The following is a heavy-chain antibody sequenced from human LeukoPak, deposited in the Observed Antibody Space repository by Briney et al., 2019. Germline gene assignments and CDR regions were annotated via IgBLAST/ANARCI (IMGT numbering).Heavy chain of an antibody. J-gene: IGHJ6*02. CDR3: ARVQSGSSDYYYYGMDV. CDR2: IYSGGST. CDR1: GFTVSSNY. Sequence: GGSLRLSCAASGFTVSSNYMSWVRQAPGKGLEWVSVIYSGGSTYYADSVKGRFTISRDNSKNTLYLQMNSLRAEDTAVYYCARVQSGSSDYYYYGMDVWGQGTTVTVSS. D-gene: IGHD1-26*01. V-gene: IGHV3-53*01.